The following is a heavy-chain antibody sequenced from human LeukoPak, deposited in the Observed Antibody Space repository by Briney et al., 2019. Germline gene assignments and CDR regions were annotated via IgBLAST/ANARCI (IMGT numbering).Heavy chain of an antibody. CDR3: ARDSLLNYYDSSGYPLRFDP. Sequence: WASVKVSCQASGYTFTSYGISWVRQAPGQGLEWMGWISAYNGNTNYAQKLQGRVTMTTDTSTSTAYMELRSLRSDDTAVYYCARDSLLNYYDSSGYPLRFDPWGQGTLVTVSS. CDR2: ISAYNGNT. D-gene: IGHD3-22*01. V-gene: IGHV1-18*01. J-gene: IGHJ5*02. CDR1: GYTFTSYG.